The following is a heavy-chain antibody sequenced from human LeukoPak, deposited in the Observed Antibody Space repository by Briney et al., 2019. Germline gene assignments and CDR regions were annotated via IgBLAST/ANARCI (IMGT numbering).Heavy chain of an antibody. V-gene: IGHV3-7*04. D-gene: IGHD6-13*01. CDR2: IKQDGSEK. Sequence: ETLSLACAVYGGSFSGYYWSWIRQPPGKGLEWVANIKQDGSEKYYVDSVKGRFTISRDNAKNSLYLQMNDVRAEDTAVYYCARGRGIDSWGQGTLVTVSS. CDR1: GGSFSGYY. J-gene: IGHJ4*02. CDR3: ARGRGIDS.